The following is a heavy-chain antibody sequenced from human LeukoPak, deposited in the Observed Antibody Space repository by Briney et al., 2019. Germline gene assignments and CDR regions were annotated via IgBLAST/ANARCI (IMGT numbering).Heavy chain of an antibody. CDR2: IHSSGNT. CDR1: GVSIISYY. CDR3: TREVRSAWASFDP. J-gene: IGHJ5*02. Sequence: PSETLSLTCTVSGVSIISYYWSWIRQPPGQGLEWIAFIHSSGNTGYNPSLKSRVTISPDTSKNQFSLKLTSVTAADTAVYYCTREVRSAWASFDPWGQGTLVIVSS. D-gene: IGHD1-26*01. V-gene: IGHV4-4*08.